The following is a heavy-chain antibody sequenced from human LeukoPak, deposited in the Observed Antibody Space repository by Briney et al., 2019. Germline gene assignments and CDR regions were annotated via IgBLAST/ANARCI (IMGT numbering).Heavy chain of an antibody. CDR3: ARLKGTTSVFDY. Sequence: GGSLRLSCVASGFTFSRHWMIWVRQAPGKGLEWLANINPDGGDKFYLDSVKGRFTMSRDNDWNTLYLQMDSLRADDTAVYYCARLKGTTSVFDYWGQGTLVTVSS. D-gene: IGHD4-17*01. V-gene: IGHV3-7*03. CDR2: INPDGGDK. CDR1: GFTFSRHW. J-gene: IGHJ4*02.